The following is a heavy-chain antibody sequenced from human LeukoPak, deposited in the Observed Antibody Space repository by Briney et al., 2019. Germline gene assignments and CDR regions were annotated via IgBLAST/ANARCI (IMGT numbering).Heavy chain of an antibody. CDR3: AKITASRPAHEFDY. J-gene: IGHJ4*02. CDR1: GFTFSGYA. Sequence: GGSLRLSCAASGFTFSGYAMSWVRQAPGKGLEWVSAISGSGGSTYYADSVKGRFTISRDNSKNTLYLQMNSLRAEDTAVYYCAKITASRPAHEFDYWGQGTLVTVSS. D-gene: IGHD2-2*01. CDR2: ISGSGGST. V-gene: IGHV3-23*01.